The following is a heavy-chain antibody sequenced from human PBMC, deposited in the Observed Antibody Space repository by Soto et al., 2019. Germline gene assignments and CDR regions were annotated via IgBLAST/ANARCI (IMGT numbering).Heavy chain of an antibody. Sequence: ASVKVSCKASGYTFTSYDINWVRQATGQGLEWMGWMNPNSGNTGYAQKFQGRVTMTRNTSISTAYMELSSLRSEDTAVYYCATGRMYSSSWYDFRGYYYGMDVWGQGTTVPVSS. CDR1: GYTFTSYD. CDR2: MNPNSGNT. D-gene: IGHD6-13*01. J-gene: IGHJ6*02. CDR3: ATGRMYSSSWYDFRGYYYGMDV. V-gene: IGHV1-8*01.